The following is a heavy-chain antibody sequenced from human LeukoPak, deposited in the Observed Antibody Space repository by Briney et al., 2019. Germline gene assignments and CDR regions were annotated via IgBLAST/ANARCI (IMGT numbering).Heavy chain of an antibody. J-gene: IGHJ3*02. CDR1: GGSFSGYY. Sequence: PSETLSLTCAAYGGSFSGYYWSWIRQPPGKGLEWIGEINHSGSTNYNPSLKSRVTISVDTSKNQFSLKLSSVTAADTAVYYCARGPRGTTVTTYAFDIWGQGTMVTVSS. D-gene: IGHD4-17*01. CDR3: ARGPRGTTVTTYAFDI. V-gene: IGHV4-34*01. CDR2: INHSGST.